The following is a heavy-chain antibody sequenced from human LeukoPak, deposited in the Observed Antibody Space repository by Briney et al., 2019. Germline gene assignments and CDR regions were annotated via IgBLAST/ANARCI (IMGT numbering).Heavy chain of an antibody. CDR1: GGSLTSRNHY. CDR3: XXXVXXLILDDYFDF. Sequence: PSETLSLTCTVSGGSLTSRNHYWGWIRQSPGKGLEWIGSISSSGSTYFNRSLRSRLTMSVDTSRAQFSLKMSSVTAADTAIYFCXXXVXXLILDDYFDFWGQGSLVTVSX. CDR2: ISSSGST. D-gene: IGHD3/OR15-3a*01. V-gene: IGHV4-39*01. J-gene: IGHJ4*02.